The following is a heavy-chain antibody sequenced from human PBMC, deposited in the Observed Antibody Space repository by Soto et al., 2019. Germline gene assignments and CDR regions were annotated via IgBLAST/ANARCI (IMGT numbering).Heavy chain of an antibody. CDR3: ARVIAAIQNWLPP. J-gene: IGHJ4*01. Sequence: SETLAVTCSVSGGPISNTNYYWGWIRQPPVKVLEWIASIYHNGNTYYNPSLRSRVTISIDTSKSQFSMKLNSVTAADTAVYYCARVIAAIQNWLPPRGQRSLVLVSS. D-gene: IGHD1-1*01. CDR1: GGPISNTNYY. V-gene: IGHV4-39*07. CDR2: IYHNGNT.